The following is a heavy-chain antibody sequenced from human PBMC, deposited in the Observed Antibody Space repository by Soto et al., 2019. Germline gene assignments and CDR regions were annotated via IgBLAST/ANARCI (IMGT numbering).Heavy chain of an antibody. CDR2: MYPSGSS. CDR3: AREGFDHRTDS. CDR1: GGPIDTPNW. J-gene: IGHJ4*02. V-gene: IGHV4-4*02. Sequence: SETLSLTCAVSGGPIDTPNWWSWYRQPPGKGLEWIAEMYPSGSSNRNPSLNSRVTISLDTSSNHFSLKLTSLTAADTAIYYYAREGFDHRTDSWGQGIPVTVSS.